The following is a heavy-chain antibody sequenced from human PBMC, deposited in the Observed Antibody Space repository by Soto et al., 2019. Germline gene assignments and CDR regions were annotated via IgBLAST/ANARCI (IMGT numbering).Heavy chain of an antibody. V-gene: IGHV4-4*07. CDR3: VRDGTKTLRDWFDP. D-gene: IGHD1-1*01. CDR2: IYATGTT. CDR1: GASISGFY. Sequence: SETLSLTCPVSGASISGFYWSWIRKSAGKGLEWIGRIYATGTTDYNPSLKSRVMMSVDTSKKQFSLKLRSVTAADTAVYYCVRDGTKTLRDWFDPWGQG. J-gene: IGHJ5*02.